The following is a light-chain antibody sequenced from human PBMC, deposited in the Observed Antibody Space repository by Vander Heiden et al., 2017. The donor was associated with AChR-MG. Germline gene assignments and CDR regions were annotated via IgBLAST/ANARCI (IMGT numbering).Light chain of an antibody. Sequence: QSALTQPRSVSGSPGQAATISCTGTSSDVGVYNYVSWYHPRPAKAPKLMIYDVSTRPSGVPARFSCSKSCNTASLTISGLQAEDEADYYCCSYAGSYTFVVFGGGTTLTVL. CDR2: DVS. CDR1: SSDVGVYNY. V-gene: IGLV2-11*01. CDR3: CSYAGSYTFVV. J-gene: IGLJ3*02.